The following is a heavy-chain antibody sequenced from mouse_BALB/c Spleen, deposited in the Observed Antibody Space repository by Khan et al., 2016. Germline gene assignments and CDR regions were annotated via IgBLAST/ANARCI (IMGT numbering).Heavy chain of an antibody. J-gene: IGHJ2*01. CDR1: GFSLTNSG. CDR2: IWSGGST. Sequence: QVQLKESGPGLVQPSQSLSITCTVSGFSLTNSGIHWIRQSPGKGLEWLGVIWSGGSTDYNAAFISRLSISKDNSKSQVFFKMNSLQGNDTAIYYCARNYDGSSFVSWGQGTTLTVSS. D-gene: IGHD1-1*01. CDR3: ARNYDGSSFVS. V-gene: IGHV2-2*02.